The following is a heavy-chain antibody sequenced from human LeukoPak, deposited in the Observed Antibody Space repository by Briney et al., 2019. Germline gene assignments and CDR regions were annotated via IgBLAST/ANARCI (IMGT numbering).Heavy chain of an antibody. D-gene: IGHD1-26*01. CDR3: AKIPTPPPRVGATLAENAFDI. V-gene: IGHV3-30*18. J-gene: IGHJ3*02. CDR1: GFTFSSYG. CDR2: ISYDGSNK. Sequence: GRSLRLSCAASGFTFSSYGMHWVRQAPGKGLEWVAVISYDGSNKYYADSVKGRFTISRDNSKNTLYLQMNSLRAEDTAVYYCAKIPTPPPRVGATLAENAFDIWGQGTMVTVSS.